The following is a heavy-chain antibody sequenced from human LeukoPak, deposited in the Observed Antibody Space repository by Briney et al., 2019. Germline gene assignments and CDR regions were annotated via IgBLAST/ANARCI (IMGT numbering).Heavy chain of an antibody. Sequence: GGSLRLSCTASGFAFAEHGMSWVRQVPGKGLEWVSGINWSGGSTGYADPLRGRFTISRDNAKNSLYLQMDSLRAEDTALYYCARTPITSPFYFDYWGQGTLVTVSS. V-gene: IGHV3-20*04. J-gene: IGHJ4*02. D-gene: IGHD2-2*01. CDR3: ARTPITSPFYFDY. CDR1: GFAFAEHG. CDR2: INWSGGST.